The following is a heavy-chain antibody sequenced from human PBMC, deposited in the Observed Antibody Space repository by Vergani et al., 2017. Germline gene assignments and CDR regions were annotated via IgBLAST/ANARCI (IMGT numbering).Heavy chain of an antibody. V-gene: IGHV4-59*02. CDR3: ARSRIYYGAGSPDY. Sequence: QVQLQESGPRLVKPSETLSLICSVSGASVNSYYWSWIRQPPGKGLEWMGYVSFRGDTLYDPSVKGRMTISLNTSSNQFSLYLTSVTAADTAVYYCARSRIYYGAGSPDYWGQGTLVTVSS. D-gene: IGHD3-10*01. CDR2: VSFRGDT. J-gene: IGHJ4*02. CDR1: GASVNSYY.